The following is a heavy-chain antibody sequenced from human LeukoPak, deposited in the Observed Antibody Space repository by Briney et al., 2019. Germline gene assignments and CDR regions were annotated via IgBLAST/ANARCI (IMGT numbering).Heavy chain of an antibody. V-gene: IGHV4-59*01. CDR1: GGSTSSYY. Sequence: SETLSLTCTVSGGSTSSYYWSWIRQTPGKGLEWIGKGLEWIGYIYYSGSTNYNPSLKSRVTISVDTSKNQFSLKLSSVTAADTAVYYCASGLRRSIVGGAPFDYWGQGTLVTVSS. CDR3: ASGLRRSIVGGAPFDY. D-gene: IGHD1-26*01. J-gene: IGHJ4*02. CDR2: IYYSGST.